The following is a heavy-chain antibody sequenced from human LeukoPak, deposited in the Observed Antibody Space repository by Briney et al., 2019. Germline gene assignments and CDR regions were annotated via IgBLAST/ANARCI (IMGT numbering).Heavy chain of an antibody. D-gene: IGHD1/OR15-1a*01. CDR1: GYTFTSYG. CDR3: ARDHNNGDYSDY. J-gene: IGHJ4*02. CDR2: ISAYNGNA. Sequence: ASVKVSCKASGYTFTSYGISWVRQAPGQGLEWMGWISAYNGNANYAQKLQGRVTMTTDTSTSTAYMELRSLRSDDTAVYYCARDHNNGDYSDYWGQGTLVTVSS. V-gene: IGHV1-18*01.